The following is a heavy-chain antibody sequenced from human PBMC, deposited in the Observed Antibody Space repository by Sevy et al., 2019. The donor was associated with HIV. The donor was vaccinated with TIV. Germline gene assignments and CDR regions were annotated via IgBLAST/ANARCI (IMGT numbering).Heavy chain of an antibody. CDR3: ARVANYYDSSHYAYYFDY. J-gene: IGHJ4*02. D-gene: IGHD3-22*01. CDR2: INWNGGST. Sequence: GGSLRLSCAASGFTFDDYGMSWVRQDPGKGLEWVSGINWNGGSTTYADSVKGRFTISRDNAKNSLYLQMNSLRAEDTALYHCARVANYYDSSHYAYYFDYWGQGTLVTVSS. CDR1: GFTFDDYG. V-gene: IGHV3-20*01.